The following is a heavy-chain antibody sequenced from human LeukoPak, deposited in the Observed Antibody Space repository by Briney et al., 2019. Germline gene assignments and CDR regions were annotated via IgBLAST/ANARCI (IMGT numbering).Heavy chain of an antibody. CDR2: IAYSVTT. J-gene: IGHJ4*02. CDR3: TRDKYNAYCTGGRCSPFYFDS. Sequence: SETLSLTCTVSGGSVSTSYWSWIRQPPGKGPECIGYIAYSVTTNYNPSLKSRVTISLDTSKNQFSLNLTSVTAADTAMYYCTRDKYNAYCTGGRCSPFYFDSWGQGVLVTVSS. V-gene: IGHV4-59*02. CDR1: GGSVSTSY. D-gene: IGHD2-15*01.